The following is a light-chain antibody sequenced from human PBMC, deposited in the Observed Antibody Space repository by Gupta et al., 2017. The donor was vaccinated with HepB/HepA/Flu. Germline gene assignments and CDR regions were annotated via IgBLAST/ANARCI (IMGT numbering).Light chain of an antibody. J-gene: IGLJ3*02. V-gene: IGLV2-14*01. CDR1: SSDVGGYNY. Sequence: SALTQPASVSGSPGPSITISCTGTSSDVGGYNYVSWYQQHPGKAPNLIIYDVSNRPAGVATRFSGSKSGNTASLTISGRKKGDEADYYCSSNTDSNTVMFGGGTKLTVL. CDR3: SSNTDSNTVM. CDR2: DVS.